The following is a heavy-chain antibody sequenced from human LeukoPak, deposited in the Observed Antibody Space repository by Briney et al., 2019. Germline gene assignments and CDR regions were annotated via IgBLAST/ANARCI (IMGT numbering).Heavy chain of an antibody. CDR1: GYTFTGYY. CDR3: ARGRGYSYVRTDY. J-gene: IGHJ4*02. Sequence: ASVKVSCKASGYTFTGYYMHWVRQAPGQGLEWMGWINPNSGGTNYAQKFQGRVTMTRDRSISTAYMELSRLRSDDTAVYYCARGRGYSYVRTDYWGQGTLVTVSS. CDR2: INPNSGGT. V-gene: IGHV1-2*02. D-gene: IGHD5-18*01.